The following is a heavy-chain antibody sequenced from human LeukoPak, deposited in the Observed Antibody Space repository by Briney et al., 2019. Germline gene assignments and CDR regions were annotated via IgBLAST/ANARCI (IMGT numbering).Heavy chain of an antibody. CDR3: ARGVPIDY. V-gene: IGHV4-59*12. CDR1: GASMSSYH. Sequence: SETLSLTCSVSGASMSSYHWSWIRQPPGKGLEWIGYIYYSGSTIYNPSLRSRVTMSLDTSKNQFSLKLSSVTAADTAVYYCARGVPIDYWGQGTLVTVSS. J-gene: IGHJ4*02. CDR2: IYYSGST.